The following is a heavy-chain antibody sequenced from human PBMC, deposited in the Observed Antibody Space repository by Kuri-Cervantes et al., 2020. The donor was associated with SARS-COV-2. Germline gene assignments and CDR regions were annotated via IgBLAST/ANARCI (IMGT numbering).Heavy chain of an antibody. CDR2: TYQSGST. D-gene: IGHD2-2*01. CDR1: GGSISSGGYS. CDR3: ARGVVCSSTSCYRVRAPFDY. Sequence: SETLSLTCAVFGGSISSGGYSWNWILQPPGKGLEGSGKTYQSGSTFNNPSPKRPVTISLDRFKKQFSLKLSPVTAADTAVYYCARGVVCSSTSCYRVRAPFDYWGQGTLVTVSS. V-gene: IGHV4-30-2*01. J-gene: IGHJ4*02.